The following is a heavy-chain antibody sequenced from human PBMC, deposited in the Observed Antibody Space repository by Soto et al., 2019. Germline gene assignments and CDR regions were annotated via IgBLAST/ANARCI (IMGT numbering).Heavy chain of an antibody. CDR3: ARVVEMTTVTYNWFDP. CDR1: GYTFTSYG. J-gene: IGHJ5*02. V-gene: IGHV1-18*01. Sequence: QVQLVQSGAEVKKPGASVKVSCKASGYTFTSYGISWVRQAPGQGGEWMGWISAYNGNTNYAQKLQGRVTMTTDTSTSTAYMELRSLRSDDTAVYYCARVVEMTTVTYNWFDPWGQGTLVTVSS. D-gene: IGHD4-17*01. CDR2: ISAYNGNT.